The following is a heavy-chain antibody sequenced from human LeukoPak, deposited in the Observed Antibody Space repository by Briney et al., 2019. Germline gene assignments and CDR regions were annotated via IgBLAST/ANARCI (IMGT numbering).Heavy chain of an antibody. V-gene: IGHV1-18*01. D-gene: IGHD6-19*01. CDR2: ISTYNGNT. CDR1: GYTFSNYG. CDR3: ARGPRTAVAGNGFDS. Sequence: ASVKVSCKHSGYTFSNYGISWVRQAPGQGLEWMGWISTYNGNTNYAQKLQGRVTMTTDTSASTAYMELRRLRSDDTAMYYWARGPRTAVAGNGFDSWGQGTLVTVSS. J-gene: IGHJ5*01.